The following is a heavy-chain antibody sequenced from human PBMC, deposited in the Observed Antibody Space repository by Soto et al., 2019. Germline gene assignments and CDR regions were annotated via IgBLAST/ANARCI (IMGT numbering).Heavy chain of an antibody. J-gene: IGHJ4*02. CDR3: AGRDCTNGVCYFY. Sequence: PWGSLRLSCAASGFAFSNYWMHWVRQRPGEGLVWVSRINTDGSTTNYADSVRGRFTISRDNAKDTLYLQMNSLTPEDTAVYYCAGRDCTNGVCYFYWDQGTLVTVSS. CDR1: GFAFSNYW. D-gene: IGHD2-8*01. CDR2: INTDGSTT. V-gene: IGHV3-74*01.